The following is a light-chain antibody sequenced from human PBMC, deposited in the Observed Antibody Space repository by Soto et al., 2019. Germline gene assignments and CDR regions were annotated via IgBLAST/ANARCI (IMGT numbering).Light chain of an antibody. CDR1: QSVSSSY. CDR3: EQYGSSLTLR. CDR2: GAS. V-gene: IGKV3-20*01. Sequence: DIVLTQSPGTLSLSPGERATLSCRASQSVSSSYLAWYQQKPGQAPRPLIYGASSMATGIADRFSGSGSGTDFTLTISRLKPEAFAVYYCEQYGSSLTLRFGQGTKVEIK. J-gene: IGKJ1*01.